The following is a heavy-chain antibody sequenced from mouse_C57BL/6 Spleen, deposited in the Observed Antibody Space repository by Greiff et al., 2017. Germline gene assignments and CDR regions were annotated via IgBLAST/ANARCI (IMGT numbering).Heavy chain of an antibody. CDR2: IHPNSGST. J-gene: IGHJ2*01. CDR1: GYTFTSYW. D-gene: IGHD4-1*02. CDR3: ARPNFYYFDY. V-gene: IGHV1-64*01. Sequence: QVQLQQPGAELVKPGASVKLSCKASGYTFTSYWMHWVKQRPGQGLEWLGMIHPNSGSTNYNEKFKSKATLTVDKSSSSAYMQLSSLTSEDSAVYYCARPNFYYFDYWGQGTTLTVSS.